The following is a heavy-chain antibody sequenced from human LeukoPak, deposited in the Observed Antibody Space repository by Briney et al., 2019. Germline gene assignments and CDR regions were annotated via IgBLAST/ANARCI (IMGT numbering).Heavy chain of an antibody. Sequence: GGSLRLSCAASGFTFSSYGMRWVRQAPGKGLEWVAFIRYDGSNKYYADSVKGRFTISRDNSKNTLYLQMNSLRAEDTAVYYCAKGKAYYYDSSGHRYFDYWGQGTLVTVSS. D-gene: IGHD3-22*01. CDR1: GFTFSSYG. CDR2: IRYDGSNK. V-gene: IGHV3-30*02. J-gene: IGHJ4*02. CDR3: AKGKAYYYDSSGHRYFDY.